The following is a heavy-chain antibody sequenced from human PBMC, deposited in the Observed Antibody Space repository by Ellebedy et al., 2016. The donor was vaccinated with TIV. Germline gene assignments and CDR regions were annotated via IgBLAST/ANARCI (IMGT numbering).Heavy chain of an antibody. CDR3: ARQVATPTGYYDSSGYYYY. CDR2: ISGSGGST. V-gene: IGHV3-23*01. J-gene: IGHJ4*02. Sequence: ETLSLTXTVSGGSISSYYWSWVRQAPGKGLEWVSAISGSGGSTYYADSVKGRFTISRDNSKNTLYLQMNSLRAEDTAVYYCARQVATPTGYYDSSGYYYYWGQGTLVTVSS. CDR1: GGSISSYY. D-gene: IGHD3-22*01.